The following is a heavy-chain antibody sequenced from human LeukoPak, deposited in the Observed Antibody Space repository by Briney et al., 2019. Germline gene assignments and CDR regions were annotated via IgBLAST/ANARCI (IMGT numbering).Heavy chain of an antibody. V-gene: IGHV3-21*01. Sequence: SGGSLRLSCAASRFTFSSYSMNWVRQAPGKGLEWVSSISSSSSYIYYADSVKGRFTISRDNAKNSLYLQMNSLRAEDTAVYYCARGRGSYADYWGQGTLVTASS. CDR2: ISSSSSYI. CDR1: RFTFSSYS. CDR3: ARGRGSYADY. D-gene: IGHD1-26*01. J-gene: IGHJ4*02.